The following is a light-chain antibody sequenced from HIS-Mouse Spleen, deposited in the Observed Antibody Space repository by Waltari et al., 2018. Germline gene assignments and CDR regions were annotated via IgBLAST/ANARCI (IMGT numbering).Light chain of an antibody. V-gene: IGLV2-11*01. Sequence: QSALTQPRSVSGSPGQSVTISCTGTSSDVGGYNYVSWYQQHPGKAPKLMIYDASMRPSGVPARFSGSKSGNTASLTISGLQAEDEADYYCCSYAGSYTYVFGTGTKVTVL. CDR1: SSDVGGYNY. CDR2: DAS. CDR3: CSYAGSYTYV. J-gene: IGLJ1*01.